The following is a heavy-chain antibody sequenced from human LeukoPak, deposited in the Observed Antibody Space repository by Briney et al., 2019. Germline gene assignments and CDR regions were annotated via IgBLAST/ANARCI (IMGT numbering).Heavy chain of an antibody. J-gene: IGHJ4*02. CDR1: GFNLSTYG. CDR2: ISSSRNTV. CDR3: ARESPAFDY. Sequence: GGSLRLSCAASGFNLSTYGMNWVRQAPGKGLEWVSYISSSRNTVTYADSVRGRFTISRDNAKNSLYLEMNSLRAEDTAVYYCARESPAFDYWGEGTLVTVSS. V-gene: IGHV3-48*01.